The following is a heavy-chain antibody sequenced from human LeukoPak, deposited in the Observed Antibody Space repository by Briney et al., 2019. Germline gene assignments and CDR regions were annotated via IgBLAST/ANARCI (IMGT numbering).Heavy chain of an antibody. V-gene: IGHV1-18*04. CDR3: ARDSGYSSSWYTLDY. CDR2: ISAYNGNT. CDR1: GYTFTSYY. Sequence: ASVKVSCKASGYTFTSYYMHWVRQAPGQGLEWMGWISAYNGNTNYAQKLQGRVTMTTDTSTSTAYMELRSLRSDDTAVYYCARDSGYSSSWYTLDYWGQGTLVTVSS. D-gene: IGHD6-13*01. J-gene: IGHJ4*02.